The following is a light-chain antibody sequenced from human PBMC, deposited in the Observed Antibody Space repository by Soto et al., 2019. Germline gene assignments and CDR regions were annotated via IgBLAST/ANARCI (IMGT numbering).Light chain of an antibody. CDR1: QSITNNY. Sequence: EIVLTQSPGTLSLSPGERATLSCRASQSITNNYLAWYQQKPGQAPRLLIYGASSRATGIPDRFGGSGSGTEFALTISRLEPEDFEVYYCQQYGSSPRTFGQGTKVDIK. CDR2: GAS. V-gene: IGKV3-20*01. J-gene: IGKJ1*01. CDR3: QQYGSSPRT.